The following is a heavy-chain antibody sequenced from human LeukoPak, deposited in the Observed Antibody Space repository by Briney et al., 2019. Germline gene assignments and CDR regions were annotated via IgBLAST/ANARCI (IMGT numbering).Heavy chain of an antibody. J-gene: IGHJ4*02. D-gene: IGHD3-22*01. CDR2: INPNSGGT. V-gene: IGHV1-2*02. Sequence: EASVKVSCKASGYTFTTYDIIWVRQAPGQGLEWMGWINPNSGGTNYAQNFQGRVTMTRDTSISTAYMEVSRLRSDDTAVYYCAREDSSGYDYWGQGTLVTVSS. CDR1: GYTFTTYD. CDR3: AREDSSGYDY.